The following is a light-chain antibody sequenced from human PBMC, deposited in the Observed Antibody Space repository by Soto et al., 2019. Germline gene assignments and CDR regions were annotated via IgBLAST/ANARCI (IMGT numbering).Light chain of an antibody. V-gene: IGKV1-39*01. J-gene: IGKJ1*01. CDR1: QSITSY. CDR3: QQSYTTPWT. CDR2: AAS. Sequence: DIQMTQSPSSLSASVGDRVTITCRASQSITSYLNWYQQKPGKAPQLLIYAASSLQSGVPSRFSGSGSWTDFTLTISSLQPEDFATYFCQQSYTTPWTFGQGTKMEVK.